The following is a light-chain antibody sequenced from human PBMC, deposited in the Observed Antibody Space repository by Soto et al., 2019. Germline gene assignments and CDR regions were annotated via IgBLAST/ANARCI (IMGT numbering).Light chain of an antibody. J-gene: IGKJ1*01. CDR3: QQYNSYSWT. CDR2: AAS. CDR1: QSISSW. V-gene: IGKV1-5*01. Sequence: DIQMTQSPSTLSSSVGDRVTITCPASQSISSWLAWYQQKPGKAPKLLIYAASSLESGVPSRFSGSGSGTEFTLTISSLQPDDFATYYCQQYNSYSWTFGQGTKVDIK.